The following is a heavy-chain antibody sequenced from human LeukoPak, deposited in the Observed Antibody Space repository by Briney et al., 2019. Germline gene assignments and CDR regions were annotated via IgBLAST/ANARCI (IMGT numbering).Heavy chain of an antibody. D-gene: IGHD2-8*02. CDR3: ARDPRDTGGSYDS. V-gene: IGHV1-2*02. CDR2: INPNSGGT. CDR1: GYTFTGYY. J-gene: IGHJ5*01. Sequence: GASVKVSCKASGYTFTGYYMHWVRQAPGQGLEWMGWINPNSGGTNYAQKFQGRLTFTRDSSISTAYMEVSSLKSDDTALYYCARDPRDTGGSYDSWGQGTLLTVSS.